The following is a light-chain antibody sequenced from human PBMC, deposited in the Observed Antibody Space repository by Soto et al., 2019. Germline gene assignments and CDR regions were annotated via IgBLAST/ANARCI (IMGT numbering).Light chain of an antibody. CDR1: SSDVGSYNR. J-gene: IGLJ1*01. Sequence: QSALTQPPSVSGSPGQSVTISCTGTSSDVGSYNRVSWYQQPPGTAPKLMIYEVSNRPSGVPDRFSGSKSGNTASLTITWLQSEDEADYYCSSYTSSSTYVFGTGTKVTVL. V-gene: IGLV2-18*02. CDR3: SSYTSSSTYV. CDR2: EVS.